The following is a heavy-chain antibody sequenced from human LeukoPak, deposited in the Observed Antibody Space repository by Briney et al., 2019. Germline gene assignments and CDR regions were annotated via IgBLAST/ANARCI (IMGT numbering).Heavy chain of an antibody. CDR2: IYPGNSDT. J-gene: IGHJ4*02. CDR1: GYIFAGSW. Sequence: GESLKISCEGSGYIFAGSWIAWVRQMPGEGLEWMGIIYPGNSDTRYIPSFRGQVTISADKSISTTYLQWSSMKASDTAMYYCARLSTFSSSWVDYWGQGTLVTVSS. D-gene: IGHD2-2*01. V-gene: IGHV5-51*01. CDR3: ARLSTFSSSWVDY.